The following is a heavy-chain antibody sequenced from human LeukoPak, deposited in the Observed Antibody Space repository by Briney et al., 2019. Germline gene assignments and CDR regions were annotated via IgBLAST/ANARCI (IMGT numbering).Heavy chain of an antibody. CDR2: ISGSGGST. V-gene: IGHV3-23*01. J-gene: IGHJ4*02. D-gene: IGHD1-26*01. Sequence: KAGGSLRLSCTVSGFTFSTYDMSWVRQAPGKGLEWVSAISGSGGSTYYADSVKGRFTISRDNSKNTLYLQLKSLRAEDTAVYYCAKDSSSGTYFDYWGQGTLVTVSS. CDR1: GFTFSTYD. CDR3: AKDSSSGTYFDY.